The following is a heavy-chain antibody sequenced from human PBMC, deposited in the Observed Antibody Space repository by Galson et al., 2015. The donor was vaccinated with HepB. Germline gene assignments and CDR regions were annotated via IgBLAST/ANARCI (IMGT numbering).Heavy chain of an antibody. CDR2: ISSSSDYT. J-gene: IGHJ4*02. CDR3: ASGWEPPGPYLVY. V-gene: IGHV3-11*03. D-gene: IGHD1-26*01. Sequence: SLRLSCAASGFIFSDYYLTWIRQAPGKGLEWVSYISSSSDYTKYADSVKGRFTISRDNAKNSLYLQMNSLRAEDTAIYFCASGWEPPGPYLVYWGQGNLVTVSS. CDR1: GFIFSDYY.